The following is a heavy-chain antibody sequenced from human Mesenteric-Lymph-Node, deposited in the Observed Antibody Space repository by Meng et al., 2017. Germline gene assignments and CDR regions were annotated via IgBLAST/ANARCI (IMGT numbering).Heavy chain of an antibody. D-gene: IGHD6-19*01. CDR1: GFTFSSYW. Sequence: GGSLRLSCAASGFTFSSYWMSWVRQAPGKGLEWVANIKQDGSEKYYVDSVKGRFTISRDNAKNSLYLQMNSLRAEDTAVYYCARDPEPKQYSSGSCWPDYWGQGTLVTVSS. CDR3: ARDPEPKQYSSGSCWPDY. CDR2: IKQDGSEK. V-gene: IGHV3-7*01. J-gene: IGHJ4*02.